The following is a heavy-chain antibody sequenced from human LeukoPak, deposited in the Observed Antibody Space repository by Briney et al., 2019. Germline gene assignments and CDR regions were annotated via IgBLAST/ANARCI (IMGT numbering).Heavy chain of an antibody. CDR1: GGSVSSGSYY. V-gene: IGHV4-61*01. J-gene: IGHJ1*01. CDR3: ARVGAAVAGSEYFQH. CDR2: IYYSGST. D-gene: IGHD6-19*01. Sequence: SQTLSLTCTVSGGSVSSGSYYWSWIRQPPGKGLEWIGYIYYSGSTNYNPSLKSRVTISVDTSKNQFSLKLSSVTAADTAVYYCARVGAAVAGSEYFQHWGQGTLVTVSS.